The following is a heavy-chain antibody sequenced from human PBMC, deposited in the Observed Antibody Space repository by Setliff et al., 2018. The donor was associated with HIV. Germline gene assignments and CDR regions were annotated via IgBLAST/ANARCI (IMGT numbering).Heavy chain of an antibody. Sequence: ASVKVSCKASGYTFTGYYMHWVRQAPGQGLEWMGWINPNSGGTTYAQEFQGRVTMTRDTSISTAYMEVSRLRSDDTAIYYCTRRGADSYYPRPLDVWGKGATGTVSS. V-gene: IGHV1-2*02. J-gene: IGHJ6*04. D-gene: IGHD3-10*01. CDR2: INPNSGGT. CDR3: TRRGADSYYPRPLDV. CDR1: GYTFTGYY.